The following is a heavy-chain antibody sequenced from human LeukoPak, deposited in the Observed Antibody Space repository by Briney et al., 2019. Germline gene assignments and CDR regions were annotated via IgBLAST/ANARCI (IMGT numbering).Heavy chain of an antibody. Sequence: PSETLSLTCTFSGGSISRYYWSWIRQPPGKGLEWIGYIYYSGSTNYNPSLKSRVTISVDTSKNQFSLKLSSVTAADTAVYYCARWYSSNWYYFDYWGQGTLVTVSS. J-gene: IGHJ4*02. CDR3: ARWYSSNWYYFDY. CDR2: IYYSGST. D-gene: IGHD6-13*01. CDR1: GGSISRYY. V-gene: IGHV4-59*01.